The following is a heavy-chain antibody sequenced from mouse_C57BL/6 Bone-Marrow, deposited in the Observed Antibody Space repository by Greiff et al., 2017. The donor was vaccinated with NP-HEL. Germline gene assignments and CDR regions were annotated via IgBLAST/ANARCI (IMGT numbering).Heavy chain of an antibody. D-gene: IGHD2-4*01. CDR2: IDPENGDT. CDR1: GFNIKDDY. CDR3: TTRYDYAVRDYFDY. V-gene: IGHV14-4*01. J-gene: IGHJ2*01. Sequence: VQLQQSGAELVRPGASVKLSCTASGFNIKDDYMHWVKQRPEQGLEWIGWIDPENGDTEYASKFQGKATITADTSSNTAYLQLSSLTSEDTAVYYCTTRYDYAVRDYFDYWGQGTTLTVSS.